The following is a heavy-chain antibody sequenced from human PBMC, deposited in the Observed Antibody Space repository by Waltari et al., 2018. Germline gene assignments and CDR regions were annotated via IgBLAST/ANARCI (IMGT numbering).Heavy chain of an antibody. CDR1: GYTFTGYY. CDR3: ARVFRTAAGHGAFDI. CDR2: INPNSGGT. V-gene: IGHV1-2*02. D-gene: IGHD6-25*01. J-gene: IGHJ3*02. Sequence: QVQLVQSGAEVKKPGASVKVSCKASGYTFTGYYMHWVRQAPGQGLEWMGWINPNSGGTNYAQNFQGRVTMTRDTSISTAYMELSRLRSDDTAVDYCARVFRTAAGHGAFDIWGQGTMVTVSS.